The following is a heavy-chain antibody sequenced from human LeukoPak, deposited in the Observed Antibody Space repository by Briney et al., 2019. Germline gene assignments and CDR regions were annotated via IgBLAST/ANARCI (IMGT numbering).Heavy chain of an antibody. Sequence: SETLSLTCTVSGGSITNYYWSWIRQPPGKGLEWIGYIYYSGSTNYNPSLKSRVTISVDTSKNQFSLKLSSVTAADTAVYYCARDSPEHYFDYWGQGTLVTVSS. J-gene: IGHJ4*02. CDR1: GGSITNYY. CDR3: ARDSPEHYFDY. CDR2: IYYSGST. V-gene: IGHV4-59*01.